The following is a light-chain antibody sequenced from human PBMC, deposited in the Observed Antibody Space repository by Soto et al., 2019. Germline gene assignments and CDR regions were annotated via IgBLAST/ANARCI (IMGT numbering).Light chain of an antibody. V-gene: IGLV1-47*02. CDR3: ATWDDSLNNPV. CDR2: SNN. Sequence: QSVQTQPPSASGTPGQRVTISCSGSSTNIGSNYVYWYQQVPGTAPKLLIYSNNQRPSGVPDRFSASKSGTSASLAISGLRSEDEAAYYCATWDDSLNNPVFGGGTKLTVL. J-gene: IGLJ3*02. CDR1: STNIGSNY.